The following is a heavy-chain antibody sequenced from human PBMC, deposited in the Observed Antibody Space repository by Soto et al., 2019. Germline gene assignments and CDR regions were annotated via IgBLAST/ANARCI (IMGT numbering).Heavy chain of an antibody. CDR2: IYYSGST. J-gene: IGHJ4*02. Sequence: SETLSLTCTVSGGSISSSSYYWGWIRQPPGKGLEWIGSIYYSGSTYYNPSLKSRVPISVDTSKNQFSLKLSSVTAADTAVYYCARLFDFWSGKDYWGQGTLVTVSS. D-gene: IGHD3-3*01. CDR3: ARLFDFWSGKDY. CDR1: GGSISSSSYY. V-gene: IGHV4-39*01.